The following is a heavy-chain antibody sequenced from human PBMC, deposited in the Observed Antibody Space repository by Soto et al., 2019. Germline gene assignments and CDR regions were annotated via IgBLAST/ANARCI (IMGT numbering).Heavy chain of an antibody. D-gene: IGHD5-12*01. Sequence: ASVKVSCKASGYTFTSYGISWVRQAPGQGLEWMGWISAYNGNTNYAQKFQGRVTITRDTSASTAYMELSSLRSEDTAVYYCARREAYSGYEGDAFDIWGQGTMVTVSS. J-gene: IGHJ3*02. V-gene: IGHV1-18*01. CDR3: ARREAYSGYEGDAFDI. CDR2: ISAYNGNT. CDR1: GYTFTSYG.